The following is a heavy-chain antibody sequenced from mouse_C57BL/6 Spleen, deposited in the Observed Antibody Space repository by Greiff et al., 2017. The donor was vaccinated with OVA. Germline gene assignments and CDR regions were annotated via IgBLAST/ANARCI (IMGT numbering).Heavy chain of an antibody. Sequence: VQLQQPGAELVKPGASVKLSCKASGYTFTSYWMHWVKQRPGQGLEWIGMIHPNSGSTNYNEKFKSKATLTVDKSSSTAYMQLSSLTSEDSAVYYCVITTIVGKFAYWGQGTLVTVSA. CDR3: VITTIVGKFAY. J-gene: IGHJ3*01. D-gene: IGHD1-1*01. CDR1: GYTFTSYW. CDR2: IHPNSGST. V-gene: IGHV1-64*01.